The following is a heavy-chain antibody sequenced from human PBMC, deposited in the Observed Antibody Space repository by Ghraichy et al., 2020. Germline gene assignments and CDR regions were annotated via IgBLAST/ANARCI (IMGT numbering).Heavy chain of an antibody. V-gene: IGHV3-13*01. CDR3: ARDDDSSGPGAFDI. CDR1: GFTFSSYD. Sequence: GESLRLSCAASGFTFSSYDMHWVRQATGKGLEWVSAIGTSGDTYYPGSVKGRFTISRENAKNSLYLQMNSLRAGDTAVYYCARDDDSSGPGAFDIWGQGTMVTVSS. CDR2: IGTSGDT. J-gene: IGHJ3*02. D-gene: IGHD3-22*01.